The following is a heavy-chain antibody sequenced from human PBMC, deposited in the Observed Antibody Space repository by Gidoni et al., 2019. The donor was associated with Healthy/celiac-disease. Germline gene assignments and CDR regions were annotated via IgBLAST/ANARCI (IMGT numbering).Heavy chain of an antibody. D-gene: IGHD3-22*01. J-gene: IGHJ3*02. CDR1: GGSFSGYY. V-gene: IGHV4-34*01. CDR2: INHSGST. CDR3: ARGQYFYDSGGYYYYAFDI. Sequence: QVQLQQWGAGLLKPSETLSLTCAVYGGSFSGYYWSWIRQPPGKGLEWIGEINHSGSTKYNPSLKSRVTISVDTSKNQFSLKLSSVTAADTTVYYCARGQYFYDSGGYYYYAFDIWGQGTMVTVSS.